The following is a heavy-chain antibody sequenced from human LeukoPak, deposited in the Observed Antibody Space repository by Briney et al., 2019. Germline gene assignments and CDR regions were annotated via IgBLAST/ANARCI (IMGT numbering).Heavy chain of an antibody. J-gene: IGHJ4*02. CDR2: TYYRSKWYN. Sequence: SQTLSLTCAISGDSVSSNSAAWNWIRQSPSRGLEWLGRTYYRSKWYNDYAVSVKSRITINPDTSKNQFSLKLSSVTAADTAVYYCARATGIAAAGTNYWGQGTLVTVSS. CDR3: ARATGIAAAGTNY. CDR1: GDSVSSNSAA. V-gene: IGHV6-1*01. D-gene: IGHD6-13*01.